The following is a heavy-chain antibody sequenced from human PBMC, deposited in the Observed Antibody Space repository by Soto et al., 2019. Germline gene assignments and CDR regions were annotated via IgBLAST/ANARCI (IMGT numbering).Heavy chain of an antibody. CDR2: ISSSSSYI. CDR3: ARGLRYFDWLLCFDY. Sequence: EVQLLESGGGLVQPGGSLRLSCAASGFTFSSYAMSWVRQAPGKGLEWVSSISSSSSYIYYADSVKGRFTISRDNAKNSLYLQMNSLRAEDTAVYYCARGLRYFDWLLCFDYWGQGTLVTVSS. D-gene: IGHD3-9*01. J-gene: IGHJ4*02. V-gene: IGHV3-21*01. CDR1: GFTFSSYA.